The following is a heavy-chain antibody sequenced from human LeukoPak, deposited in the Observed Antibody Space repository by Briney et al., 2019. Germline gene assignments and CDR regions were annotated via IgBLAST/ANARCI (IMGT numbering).Heavy chain of an antibody. CDR3: ARGSGSYCFDY. Sequence: SETLSLTCAVYGGSFSGYYWSWIRRPPGKGLEWIGEINHSGSTNYNPSLKSRVTISVDTSKNQFSLKLSSVTAADTAVYYCARGSGSYCFDYWGQGTLVTVSS. V-gene: IGHV4-34*01. J-gene: IGHJ4*02. CDR2: INHSGST. D-gene: IGHD1-26*01. CDR1: GGSFSGYY.